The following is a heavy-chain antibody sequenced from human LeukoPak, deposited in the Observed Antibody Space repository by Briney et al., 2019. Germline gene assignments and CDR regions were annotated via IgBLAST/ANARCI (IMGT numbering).Heavy chain of an antibody. V-gene: IGHV4-34*01. CDR3: ARVMQQLVFNWFDP. CDR1: GGSFSGYY. CDR2: INHSGST. Sequence: SETLSLTCAVYGGSFSGYYWSWIRQPPGKGLEWIGEINHSGSTNYNPSLKSRVTISRDTSKNQFSLKLSSVTAADTAVYYCARVMQQLVFNWFDPWGQGTLVTVSS. J-gene: IGHJ5*02. D-gene: IGHD6-13*01.